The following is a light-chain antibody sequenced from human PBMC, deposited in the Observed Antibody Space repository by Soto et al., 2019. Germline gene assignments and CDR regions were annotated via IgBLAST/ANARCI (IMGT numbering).Light chain of an antibody. V-gene: IGLV1-51*01. J-gene: IGLJ3*02. CDR2: ATN. CDR3: ATGESSLNVGG. CDR1: SSNIGNNY. Sequence: QSVVTQPTSVSAAPVQKVTISCTGSSSNIGNNYVSWYQHLPGTAPKLLIYATNKRPSGIPDRFSGSQSVKSATLVITGLQTCDEADYYCATGESSLNVGGFGRGTKVSVL.